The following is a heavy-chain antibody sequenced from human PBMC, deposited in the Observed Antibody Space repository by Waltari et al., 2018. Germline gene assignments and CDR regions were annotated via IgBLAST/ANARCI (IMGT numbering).Heavy chain of an antibody. CDR1: GGTFSSYT. D-gene: IGHD6-19*01. J-gene: IGHJ3*02. CDR2: IIPIRGIA. Sequence: QVQLVQSGAEVKKPGSSVKVSCKASGGTFSSYTISWVRQAPGQGLEWMGRIIPIRGIANYAQEVQGRVTMNADKSTSTAYMELSSLRAEDTAVYYCASLPYSSGWHIGAFDIWGQGTMVTVSS. V-gene: IGHV1-69*02. CDR3: ASLPYSSGWHIGAFDI.